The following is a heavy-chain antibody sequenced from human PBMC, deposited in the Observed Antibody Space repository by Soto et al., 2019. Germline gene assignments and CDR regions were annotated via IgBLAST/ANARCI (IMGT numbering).Heavy chain of an antibody. CDR3: ETDGTTVVTQRGVYYYYGMEV. CDR2: IIPIFGTA. D-gene: IGHD4-17*01. Sequence: QVQLVQSGAEVKKPGSSVKVSCKASGGTFSSYAISWVRQAPGQGLEWMGGIIPIFGTANYAQKIQGRVTITEDESPSTAQMELSSLRSEDTAVYSCETDGTTVVTQRGVYYYYGMEVWGQGNTVTVSS. CDR1: GGTFSSYA. J-gene: IGHJ6*02. V-gene: IGHV1-69*12.